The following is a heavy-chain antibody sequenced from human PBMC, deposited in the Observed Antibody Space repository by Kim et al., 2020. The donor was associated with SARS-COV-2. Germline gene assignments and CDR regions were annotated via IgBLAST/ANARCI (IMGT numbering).Heavy chain of an antibody. D-gene: IGHD3-22*01. CDR2: INPSGGST. CDR1: GYTFTSYY. CDR3: ARGGVYYDSSGYYSPGAFDI. V-gene: IGHV1-46*01. Sequence: ASVKVSCKASGYTFTSYYMHWVRQAPGQGLEWMGIINPSGGSTSYAQKFQGRVTMTRDTSTSTVYMELSSLRSEDTAVYYCARGGVYYDSSGYYSPGAFDIWGQGTMVTVSS. J-gene: IGHJ3*02.